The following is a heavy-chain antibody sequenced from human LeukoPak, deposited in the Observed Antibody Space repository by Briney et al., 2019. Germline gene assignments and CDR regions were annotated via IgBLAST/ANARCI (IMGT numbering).Heavy chain of an antibody. Sequence: PGGSLRPSCAASGFTFSNYAMSWVRQAPGKGLEWVSAISTSGGTTYYADSVKGRFTISRDNSKNTLYLQMNSLRAEDTAVYYCAKENVGVDYWGQGTLVTVSS. CDR2: ISTSGGTT. J-gene: IGHJ4*02. CDR3: AKENVGVDY. D-gene: IGHD3-10*01. CDR1: GFTFSNYA. V-gene: IGHV3-23*01.